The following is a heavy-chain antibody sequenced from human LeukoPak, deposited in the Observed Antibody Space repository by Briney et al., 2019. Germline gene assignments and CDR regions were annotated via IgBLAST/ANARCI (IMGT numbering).Heavy chain of an antibody. J-gene: IGHJ5*02. CDR1: GYTFTSYD. D-gene: IGHD3-10*01. V-gene: IGHV1-8*01. CDR3: ARRRGTMVRGVIYWFDP. Sequence: ASVKVSCKASGYTFTSYDINWVRQATGQGLEWMGWMNPNSGNTGYAQKFQGRVTMTRNTSISTAYMELSSLRSEGTAVYYCARRRGTMVRGVIYWFDPWGQGTLVTVSS. CDR2: MNPNSGNT.